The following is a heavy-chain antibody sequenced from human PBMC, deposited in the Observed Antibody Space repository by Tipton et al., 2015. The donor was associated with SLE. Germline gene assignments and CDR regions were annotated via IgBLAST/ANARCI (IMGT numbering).Heavy chain of an antibody. J-gene: IGHJ6*02. D-gene: IGHD3-16*01. Sequence: QSGAEVKKLGSSVKVSCKASGGTFSSYAISWVRQAPGQGLEWMGGIIPIFGTANYAQKFQGRVTITADESTSTAYMELSSLRSEDPPVFYGARGGRTPADYYSYDMAVGGQGTTVTVPS. V-gene: IGHV1-69*01. CDR2: IIPIFGTA. CDR1: GGTFSSYA. CDR3: ARGGRTPADYYSYDMAV.